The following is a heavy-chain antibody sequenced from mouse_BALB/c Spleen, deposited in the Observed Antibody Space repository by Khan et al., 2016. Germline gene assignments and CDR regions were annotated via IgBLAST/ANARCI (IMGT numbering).Heavy chain of an antibody. V-gene: IGHV3-2*02. CDR3: ASYYYGISYFDY. CDR1: GYSITSDYA. CDR2: ISYSGST. D-gene: IGHD1-1*01. Sequence: QLQESGPGLVKPSQSLSLTCTVTGYSITSDYAWNWIRQFPGNKLEWMGYISYSGSTTYNPSLKSRISITRDTSKNQFFLQLNSVTTEDTATYYCASYYYGISYFDYWGQGTTLTVSS. J-gene: IGHJ2*01.